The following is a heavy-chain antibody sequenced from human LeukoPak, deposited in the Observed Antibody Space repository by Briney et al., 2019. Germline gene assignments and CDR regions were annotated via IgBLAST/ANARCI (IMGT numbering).Heavy chain of an antibody. D-gene: IGHD3-22*01. CDR3: ARALTSYDSSSFGY. CDR2: MNPNTGNT. Sequence: ASVKVSCKASGYTFTTFDINWVRQAAGQRLGWMGWMNPNTGNTGYAQQFQGRVTMTRDTSISTVYMELDSLRSEDTAVYYCARALTSYDSSSFGYWGQGTLVTVSS. V-gene: IGHV1-8*01. CDR1: GYTFTTFD. J-gene: IGHJ4*02.